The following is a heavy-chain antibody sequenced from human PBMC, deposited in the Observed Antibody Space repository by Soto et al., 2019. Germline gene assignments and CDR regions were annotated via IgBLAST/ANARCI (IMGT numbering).Heavy chain of an antibody. CDR2: IVPMFGTA. CDR3: ARNGTYRRSLSQYSGMDV. J-gene: IGHJ6*01. V-gene: IGHV1-69*01. Sequence: QVQLVQSGAEVKEPGSSVKVSCKASGGTFADFIMNWVRQTPGQGLEWMGGIVPMFGTATYAEKFKGRVTISATGATSTAYMEFTSLRSEDTAVYYCARNGTYRRSLSQYSGMDVWGQRTTVTVS. CDR1: GGTFADFI. D-gene: IGHD1-1*01.